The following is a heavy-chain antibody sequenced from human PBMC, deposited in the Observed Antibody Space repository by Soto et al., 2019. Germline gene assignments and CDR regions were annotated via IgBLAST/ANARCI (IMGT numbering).Heavy chain of an antibody. CDR3: AKGGAIVAAGTRVYLYNAMDV. V-gene: IGHV1-2*02. D-gene: IGHD1-26*01. J-gene: IGHJ6*02. CDR1: GYTFTGYY. Sequence: ASVKVSCKASGYTFTGYYVHWVRQAPGQGLEWMGWINPNSGDTYLAQRFQGRVTMNRDTSIGTAYMELRGLTSDDTTEYYCAKGGAIVAAGTRVYLYNAMDVWGQGTTVTVSS. CDR2: INPNSGDT.